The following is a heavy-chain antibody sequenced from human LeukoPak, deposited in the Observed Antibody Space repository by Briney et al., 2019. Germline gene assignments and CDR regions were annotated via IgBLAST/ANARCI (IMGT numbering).Heavy chain of an antibody. D-gene: IGHD1-26*01. J-gene: IGHJ4*02. CDR2: FDPEDGET. Sequence: ASVKVSCKASGYTFTGYYMHWVRQAPGKGLEWMGGFDPEDGETIYAQKFQGRVTMTEDTSTDTAYMELSSLRSEDTAVYYCAREGVGATTAFDYWGQGTLVTVSS. CDR3: AREGVGATTAFDY. CDR1: GYTFTGYY. V-gene: IGHV1-24*01.